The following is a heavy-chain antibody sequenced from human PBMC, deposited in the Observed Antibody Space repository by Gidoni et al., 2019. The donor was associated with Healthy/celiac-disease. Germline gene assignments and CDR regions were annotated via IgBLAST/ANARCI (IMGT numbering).Heavy chain of an antibody. CDR2: ISWNSGSI. D-gene: IGHD5-18*01. CDR1: GFTFDAYA. CDR3: AKDKGPLYSYDYFDY. Sequence: EVQLVESGGGLVQPGRSLSISCASSGFTFDAYAMHWVRQAPGKGLEWVSGISWNSGSIGYADSVKGRFTISRDNAKNSLYLQMNSLRAEDTALYYCAKDKGPLYSYDYFDYWGQGTLVTVSS. V-gene: IGHV3-9*01. J-gene: IGHJ4*02.